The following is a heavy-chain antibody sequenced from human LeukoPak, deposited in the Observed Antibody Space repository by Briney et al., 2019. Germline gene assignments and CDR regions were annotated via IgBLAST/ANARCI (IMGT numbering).Heavy chain of an antibody. CDR3: ARDLVDCSGGSCPTQCSYGMDV. V-gene: IGHV3-30*04. CDR2: IFYDGRIK. CDR1: GFTFNHYA. J-gene: IGHJ6*02. Sequence: PGGSLRLSCAASGFTFNHYAMHWVRQAPGKGLEWVAVIFYDGRIKYYTDSVKGRFTISRDNSKNTLFLQMNSLRAEDTALYYYARDLVDCSGGSCPTQCSYGMDVWGQGTTVTVSS. D-gene: IGHD2-15*01.